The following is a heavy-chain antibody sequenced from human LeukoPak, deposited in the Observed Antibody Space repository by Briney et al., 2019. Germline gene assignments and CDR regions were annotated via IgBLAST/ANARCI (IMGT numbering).Heavy chain of an antibody. CDR2: IKLDGTQK. CDR1: GFTFRNYW. Sequence: GGSLRLSCAASGFTFRNYWMSWIRQAPGRGLEWVANIKLDGTQKNYIQSVRGRFTISRDNARNFLYLQLSSLRAEDTAVYYCTRDFWTDYWGQGALVTVSS. J-gene: IGHJ4*02. D-gene: IGHD3/OR15-3a*01. CDR3: TRDFWTDY. V-gene: IGHV3-7*01.